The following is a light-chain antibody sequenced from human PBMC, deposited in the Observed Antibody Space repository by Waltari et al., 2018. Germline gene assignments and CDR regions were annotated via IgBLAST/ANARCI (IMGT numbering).Light chain of an antibody. J-gene: IGLJ1*01. CDR2: DVS. Sequence: QSALTQPASVSGSPGQSITISCTGSSSDVGGYNYVSWYQQHPGKAPKVLIYDVSKWPSGVSNRFAGSKSGNTASRTISGLQAEDEADYYCTSYASSGTYVFGTGTKVTVL. CDR1: SSDVGGYNY. CDR3: TSYASSGTYV. V-gene: IGLV2-14*01.